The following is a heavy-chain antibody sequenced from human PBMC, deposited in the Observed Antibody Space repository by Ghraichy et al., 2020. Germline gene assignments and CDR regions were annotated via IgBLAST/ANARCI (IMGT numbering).Heavy chain of an antibody. Sequence: SCAAFGFTFRDKWMSWVRQAPGKGLEWIARIKSKKDGATIDYSAPVRGRFTISRDDSRNTLYLQMNSLKVEDTGMYYCTTDPQDWGQGTPVIVSS. CDR1: GFTFRDKW. CDR3: TTDPQD. J-gene: IGHJ4*02. V-gene: IGHV3-15*01. CDR2: IKSKKDGATI.